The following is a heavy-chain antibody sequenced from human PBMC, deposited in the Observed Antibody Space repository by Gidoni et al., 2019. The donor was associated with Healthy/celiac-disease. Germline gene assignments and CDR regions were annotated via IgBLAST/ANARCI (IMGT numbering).Heavy chain of an antibody. CDR2: MNSEGRST. CDR1: GFTFSSYW. V-gene: IGHV3-74*01. J-gene: IGHJ4*02. Sequence: EVPLVESGGGLVQPGGSLRLSCAASGFTFSSYWMPWVSQAPGKGLMWGSRMNSEGRSTSYADSVKGRFTITRDNAKNTLYLQMNSLRAEDTAVYYCAREAYSGYFDYWGQGTLVTVSS. CDR3: AREAYSGYFDY. D-gene: IGHD1-26*01.